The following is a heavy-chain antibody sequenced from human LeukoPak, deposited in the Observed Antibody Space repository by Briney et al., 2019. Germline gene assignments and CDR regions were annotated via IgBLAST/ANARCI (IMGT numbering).Heavy chain of an antibody. CDR2: INHSGST. V-gene: IGHV4-34*01. D-gene: IGHD6-19*01. J-gene: IGHJ4*02. CDR1: GGSFSGYY. CDR3: ARGGPGYRSGWYNY. Sequence: PSETLSLTRAVYGGSFSGYYRSWIRQPPGKGLEWIGEINHSGSTNYNPSLKSRVTISVDTSKNQFSLKLSSVTAADTAVYYCARGGPGYRSGWYNYWGQGTLVTVSS.